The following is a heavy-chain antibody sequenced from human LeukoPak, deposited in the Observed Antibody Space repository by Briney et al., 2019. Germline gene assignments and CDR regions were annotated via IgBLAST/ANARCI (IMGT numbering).Heavy chain of an antibody. CDR1: GGSISSSSYY. Sequence: SETLSLTCSVSGGSISSSSYYWGWIRQPPGKGLEWIGSIYYSGSTYYNPSLKSRVTISVDTSKNQFSLKLSSVTAADTAVYYCARQGSDAFDIWGQGTMVTVSS. CDR2: IYYSGST. V-gene: IGHV4-39*01. CDR3: ARQGSDAFDI. J-gene: IGHJ3*02.